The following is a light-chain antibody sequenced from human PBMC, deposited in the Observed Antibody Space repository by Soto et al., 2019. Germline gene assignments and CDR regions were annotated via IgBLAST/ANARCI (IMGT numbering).Light chain of an antibody. J-gene: IGKJ1*01. CDR3: QQYNSYPWT. CDR2: GAS. Sequence: DIQLTQSPSFLSASVGDRVTITCRASQGISNYLAWYLQKPGKAPKLLISGASTLQSGVPSRFSGSGSGTEFTLTVSSLQPDDFTTFYCQQYNSYPWTFGQGTKVDIK. CDR1: QGISNY. V-gene: IGKV1-9*01.